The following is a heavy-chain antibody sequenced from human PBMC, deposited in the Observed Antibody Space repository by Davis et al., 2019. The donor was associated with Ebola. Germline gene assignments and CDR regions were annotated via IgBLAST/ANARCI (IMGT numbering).Heavy chain of an antibody. Sequence: GESLKISCAASGFTFSSYEMNWVRQAPGKGLEWVAYISSSGSTIYYADSVKGRFTISSDNAKNSLSLQMNILRAEDTAVYYCARDLKYYYDSSGYSLYYYYGMDVWGQGTTVTVSS. CDR2: ISSSGSTI. J-gene: IGHJ6*02. D-gene: IGHD3-22*01. V-gene: IGHV3-48*03. CDR3: ARDLKYYYDSSGYSLYYYYGMDV. CDR1: GFTFSSYE.